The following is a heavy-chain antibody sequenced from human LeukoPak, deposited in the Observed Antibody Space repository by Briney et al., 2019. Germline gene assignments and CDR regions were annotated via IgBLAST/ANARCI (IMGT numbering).Heavy chain of an antibody. Sequence: SESLSLTCTVSGGSISSSSYYWGWIRQPPGKGLEWIGSIYYSGSTYYNPSLKSRITISVDTSKNEFSLKLSSVTAADSAVCYCARSSGYYYGDFDYWGQGSLVTVSS. CDR2: IYYSGST. J-gene: IGHJ4*02. D-gene: IGHD3-22*01. CDR3: ARSSGYYYGDFDY. CDR1: GGSISSSSYY. V-gene: IGHV4-39*01.